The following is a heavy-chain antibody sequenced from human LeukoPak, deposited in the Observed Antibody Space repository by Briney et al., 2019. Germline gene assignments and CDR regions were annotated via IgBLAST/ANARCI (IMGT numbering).Heavy chain of an antibody. CDR3: ASGGQTWASDFDY. J-gene: IGHJ4*02. D-gene: IGHD3-16*01. CDR1: GYIFNDHY. Sequence: ASVKVSCKASGYIFNDHYLHWVRQAPGQRLEWMGWINPDTGGTNYAQRFQGRVTMTRETSISTAYMELSRLRSDDTAVYYCASGGQTWASDFDYWGQGTLVTVSS. CDR2: INPDTGGT. V-gene: IGHV1-2*02.